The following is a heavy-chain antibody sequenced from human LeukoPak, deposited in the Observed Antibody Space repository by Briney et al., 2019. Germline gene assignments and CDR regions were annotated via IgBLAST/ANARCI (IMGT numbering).Heavy chain of an antibody. CDR2: ISSSGSTI. Sequence: GSLRLSCAASGFTFSSYEMNWVRQAPGKGLEWVSYISSSGSTIYHADSVKGRFTISRDNAKNSLYLQMNSLRAEDTAVYYCARDSRPNSSSSRKDFDYWGQGTLVTVSS. D-gene: IGHD6-6*01. V-gene: IGHV3-48*03. CDR1: GFTFSSYE. J-gene: IGHJ4*02. CDR3: ARDSRPNSSSSRKDFDY.